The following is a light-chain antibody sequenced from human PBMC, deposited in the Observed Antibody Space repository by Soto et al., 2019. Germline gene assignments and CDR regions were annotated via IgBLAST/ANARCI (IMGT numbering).Light chain of an antibody. J-gene: IGKJ4*01. CDR2: DTS. CDR3: QQYNNRPPLT. V-gene: IGKV3-15*01. Sequence: EIVMTQSPATLSVSPGERATLSCRASQTVSSNLAWYQQKPGQAPRLLIYDTSTRATGIPARFSGSGSGTEFTLTISSLQSEDFAVYYCQQYNNRPPLTFGGGTKVDIK. CDR1: QTVSSN.